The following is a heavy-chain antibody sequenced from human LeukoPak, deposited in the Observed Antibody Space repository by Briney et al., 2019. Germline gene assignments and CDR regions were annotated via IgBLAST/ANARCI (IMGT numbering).Heavy chain of an antibody. D-gene: IGHD4-17*01. Sequence: ASVKVSCKASGYTFTTYGVSCVRQAPGPGLEWRGWISGYDGNTNYAQKLRGRVTMTTDTSTSTAYMDLRSLRSDDTALYYCARTVTTSSYYFDYWGQGTLVTVSS. V-gene: IGHV1-18*01. CDR2: ISGYDGNT. CDR1: GYTFTTYG. J-gene: IGHJ4*02. CDR3: ARTVTTSSYYFDY.